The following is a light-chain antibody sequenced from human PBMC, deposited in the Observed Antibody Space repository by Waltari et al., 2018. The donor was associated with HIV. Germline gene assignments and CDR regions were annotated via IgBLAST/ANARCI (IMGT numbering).Light chain of an antibody. CDR2: DTT. CDR3: SLSYAGPRPWV. V-gene: IGLV7-46*01. J-gene: IGLJ3*02. CDR1: TGPVPSGHH. Sequence: QAVVTQEPSLTVSPGGTVTLTCGSSTGPVPSGHHPYWFQQRPGQAPRTLIYDTTNKHSWTPARFSGSLLGGKAALTLSGAQPEDEAEYYCSLSYAGPRPWVFGGGTKVTVL.